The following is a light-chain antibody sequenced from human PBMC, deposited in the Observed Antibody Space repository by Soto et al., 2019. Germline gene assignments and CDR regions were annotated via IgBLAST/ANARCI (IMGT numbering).Light chain of an antibody. J-gene: IGKJ2*02. CDR3: QQYGRSPCT. CDR1: QSVSSSY. Sequence: EIVLTQSPGTLSLSPGERATLSCRASQSVSSSYFAWYQQKPGQAPRLLIYGASSRATGIPDRFSGSESGTDFTLTISRLVPEDFAVYYCQQYGRSPCTFGQGTKLEIK. V-gene: IGKV3-20*01. CDR2: GAS.